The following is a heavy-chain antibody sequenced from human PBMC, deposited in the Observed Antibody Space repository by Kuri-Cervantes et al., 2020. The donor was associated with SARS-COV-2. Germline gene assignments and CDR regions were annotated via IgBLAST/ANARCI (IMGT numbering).Heavy chain of an antibody. J-gene: IGHJ4*02. Sequence: ASVKVSCKASGYTFTSYYMNWVRQAPGQGLEWMAIINPSGGSTSYAQKFQGRVTMTRDTSTSTVYMELGSLRSEDAAVYYCARAELTGIDYWGQGTLVTVSS. CDR3: ARAELTGIDY. CDR2: INPSGGST. CDR1: GYTFTSYY. V-gene: IGHV1-46*01. D-gene: IGHD7-27*01.